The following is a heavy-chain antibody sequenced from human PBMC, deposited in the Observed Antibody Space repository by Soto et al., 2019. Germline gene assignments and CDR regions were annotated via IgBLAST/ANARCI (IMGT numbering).Heavy chain of an antibody. Sequence: ASVKVSCKASGGTFSSYTISWVRQAPGQGLEWMGRIIPILGIANYAQKFQGRVTITADKSTSTAYMELSSLRSEDTAVYYCSCSSTSGNRAYWGQGTLVTVSS. CDR3: SCSSTSGNRAY. CDR2: IIPILGIA. J-gene: IGHJ4*02. D-gene: IGHD2-2*01. CDR1: GGTFSSYT. V-gene: IGHV1-69*02.